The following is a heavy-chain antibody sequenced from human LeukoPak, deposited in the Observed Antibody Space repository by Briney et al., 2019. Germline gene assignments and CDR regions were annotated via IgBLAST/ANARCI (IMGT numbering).Heavy chain of an antibody. CDR1: GFTFSRDW. Sequence: GGSLRLSCAASGFTFSRDWMHWVRQAPGEGLGWVSRISDDGRITTYADSVQGRFTISRDHAKSTVFLEMNSLRVEDTAVYFCVRRYYEYNVYDRHFDFWGQGILVTGSS. CDR3: VRRYYEYNVYDRHFDF. CDR2: ISDDGRIT. V-gene: IGHV3-74*03. J-gene: IGHJ4*02. D-gene: IGHD5/OR15-5a*01.